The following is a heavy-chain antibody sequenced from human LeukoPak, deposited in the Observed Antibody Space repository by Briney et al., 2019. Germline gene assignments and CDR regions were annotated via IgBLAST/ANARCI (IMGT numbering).Heavy chain of an antibody. J-gene: IGHJ5*02. V-gene: IGHV1-2*02. CDR2: INPNSGGT. CDR3: ARVLGEPPESTWFDP. Sequence: ASVKVSCKASGYTFTGYYMHGVRQAPGQGLEWMGWINPNSGGTNYAQKFQGRVTMTRDTSISTAYMELSRLRSDDTAVYYCARVLGEPPESTWFDPWGQGTLVTVSS. D-gene: IGHD3-10*01. CDR1: GYTFTGYY.